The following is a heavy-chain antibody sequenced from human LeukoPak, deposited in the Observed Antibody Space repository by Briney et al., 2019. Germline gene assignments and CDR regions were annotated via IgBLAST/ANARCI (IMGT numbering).Heavy chain of an antibody. CDR2: IYHSGST. Sequence: SETLSLTCTVSGYSISSGYYWGWIRPPPGKGLEWIGNIYHSGSTYYNPSLKRRVTISVDTSKNPFSLKLSSVTAADTAVYYGARGQRVVIDYWGQGTLVTVSS. J-gene: IGHJ4*02. CDR1: GYSISSGYY. D-gene: IGHD3-22*01. V-gene: IGHV4-38-2*02. CDR3: ARGQRVVIDY.